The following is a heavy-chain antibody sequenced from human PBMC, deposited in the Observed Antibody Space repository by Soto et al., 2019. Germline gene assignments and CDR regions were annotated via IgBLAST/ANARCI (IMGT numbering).Heavy chain of an antibody. J-gene: IGHJ5*02. CDR3: ARAPVTRRYSYGTGWFDP. CDR2: IYYSGST. CDR1: GGSISSYY. D-gene: IGHD5-18*01. Sequence: PSETLSLTCTVSGGSISSYYWSWIRQPPGKGLEWIGYIYYSGSTNYNPSLKSRVTISVDTSKNQFSLKLSSVTAADTAVYYCARAPVTRRYSYGTGWFDPWGQGTLVTVSS. V-gene: IGHV4-59*01.